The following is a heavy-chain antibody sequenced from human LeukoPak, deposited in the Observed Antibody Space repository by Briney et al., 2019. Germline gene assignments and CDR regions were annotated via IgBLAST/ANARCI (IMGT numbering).Heavy chain of an antibody. V-gene: IGHV3-21*01. CDR3: ARGGSIAARRDDY. D-gene: IGHD6-6*01. CDR2: ISSSSSYI. CDR1: GFTFSSYS. Sequence: GGSLRLSCAASGFTFSSYSMNWVRQAPGKGLEWVSSISSSSSYIYYADSVKGRFTISRDNAKNSLYLQMNSLRAEDTAVYYCARGGSIAARRDDYWGQGTLVTVSS. J-gene: IGHJ4*02.